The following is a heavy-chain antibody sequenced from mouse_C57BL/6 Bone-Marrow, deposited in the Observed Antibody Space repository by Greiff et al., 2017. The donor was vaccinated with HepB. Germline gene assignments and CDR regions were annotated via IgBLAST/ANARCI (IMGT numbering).Heavy chain of an antibody. V-gene: IGHV1-43*01. J-gene: IGHJ4*01. CDR3: VAQAAYAMDY. Sequence: VHVKQSGPELVKPGASVKISCKASGYSFTGYYMHWVKQSSEKSLEWIGEINPSTGGTSYNQKFKGKATLTVDKSSSTAYMQLKSLTSEDSAVYYCVAQAAYAMDYWGQGTSVTVSS. CDR1: GYSFTGYY. CDR2: INPSTGGT. D-gene: IGHD3-2*02.